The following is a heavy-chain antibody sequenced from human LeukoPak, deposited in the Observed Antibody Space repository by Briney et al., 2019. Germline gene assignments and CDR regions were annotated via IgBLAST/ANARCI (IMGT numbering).Heavy chain of an antibody. V-gene: IGHV4-39*01. CDR3: SRLRRALFYFDY. CDR1: GGSISNNDYF. D-gene: IGHD2-15*01. CDR2: IHYSGST. J-gene: IGHJ4*02. Sequence: SETLSLTCTVSGGSISNNDYFWGWIRQPPGKGLKWIASIHYSGSTYYNPSLKNRVTISVDTSANQFSLKVDSVTAADTAVYYCSRLRRALFYFDYWGQGTLVTVSS.